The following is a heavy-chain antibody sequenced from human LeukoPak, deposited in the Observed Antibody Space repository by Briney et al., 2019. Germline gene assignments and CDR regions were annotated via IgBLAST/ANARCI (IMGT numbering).Heavy chain of an antibody. CDR2: ISSSNSYI. Sequence: GGSLRLSCAASGFTFSSYSMNWVRQAPGKGLEWVSSISSSNSYIYYADSVKGRFTISRDNAKNSLYLQMNSLRAEDTAVYYCARGGGLAHLDAFDIWGQGTMVTVSS. J-gene: IGHJ3*02. CDR1: GFTFSSYS. D-gene: IGHD3-10*01. V-gene: IGHV3-21*01. CDR3: ARGGGLAHLDAFDI.